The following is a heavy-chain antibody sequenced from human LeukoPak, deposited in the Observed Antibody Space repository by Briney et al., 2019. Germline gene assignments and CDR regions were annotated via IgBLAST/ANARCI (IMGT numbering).Heavy chain of an antibody. CDR2: IYYSGST. CDR3: ARLRGNYFPDY. Sequence: PSETLSLTCAVPGASISGYYWSWIRQPPGKGLEWIGYIYYSGSTNYNPSLKSRLTISVDTSKNQFSLNLSSVTAADTAVYYCARLRGNYFPDYWGQGTLVTVSS. J-gene: IGHJ4*02. CDR1: GASISGYY. V-gene: IGHV4-59*01. D-gene: IGHD4-11*01.